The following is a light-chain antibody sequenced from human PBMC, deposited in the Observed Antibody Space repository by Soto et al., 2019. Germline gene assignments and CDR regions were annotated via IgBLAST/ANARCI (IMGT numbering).Light chain of an antibody. CDR2: GAS. Sequence: EIVLTQSPGTLSLSPGERATLSCRASQTISNNYLAWYQQKPGQAPRLLIYGASSRATGIPDRFSGSGSGTDFTLTINRLEPEDFAGYYCQQDGSSPWTFGRGTKVEIK. CDR1: QTISNNY. CDR3: QQDGSSPWT. V-gene: IGKV3-20*01. J-gene: IGKJ1*01.